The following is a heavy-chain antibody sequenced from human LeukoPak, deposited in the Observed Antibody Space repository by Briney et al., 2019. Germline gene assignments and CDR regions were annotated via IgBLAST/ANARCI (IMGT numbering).Heavy chain of an antibody. V-gene: IGHV4-30-4*08. CDR1: GGSISSGDYY. CDR2: IYYSGST. J-gene: IGHJ4*02. CDR3: ARPYGSGSNFGY. Sequence: SETLSLTCTVSGGSISSGDYYWSWIRQPPEKGLEWIGYIYYSGSTYYNPSLKSRVTISVDTSKNQFSLKLSSATAADTAVYYCARPYGSGSNFGYWGQGTLVTVSS. D-gene: IGHD3-10*01.